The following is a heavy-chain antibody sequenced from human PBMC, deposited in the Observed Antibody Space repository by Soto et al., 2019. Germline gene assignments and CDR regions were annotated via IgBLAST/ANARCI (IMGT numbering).Heavy chain of an antibody. D-gene: IGHD2-8*01. V-gene: IGHV3-30*03. J-gene: IGHJ4*02. CDR2: ITKNGRNK. Sequence: QVQLVESGGGVVQPGGSLRLSCAASGFTFSNYAMHWVRQAPGKGLEWVADITKNGRNKDYADSVKGRLAISIDNSKNTMELQMNSLRVEDTARYYCGRGNGDDCHSPFDYWGQGTLVTVSS. CDR3: GRGNGDDCHSPFDY. CDR1: GFTFSNYA.